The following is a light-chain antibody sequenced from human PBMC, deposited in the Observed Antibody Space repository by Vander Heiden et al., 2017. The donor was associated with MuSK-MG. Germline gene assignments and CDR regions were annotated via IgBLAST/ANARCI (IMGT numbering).Light chain of an antibody. CDR2: AAS. J-gene: IGKJ2*02. Sequence: DIQMTQSPSSLSASVGDRVTITCLASQSISSYLNWYQQKPGKAPKLLIYAASSLQSGVPSRFSGSGSGTDFTLTISRLQPEDFATYYCKQGSSAPLGTFGQGTKLEIK. CDR3: KQGSSAPLGT. V-gene: IGKV1-39*01. CDR1: QSISSY.